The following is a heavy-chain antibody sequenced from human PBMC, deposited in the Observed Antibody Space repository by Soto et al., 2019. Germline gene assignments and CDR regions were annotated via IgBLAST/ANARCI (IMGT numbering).Heavy chain of an antibody. D-gene: IGHD1-26*01. J-gene: IGHJ5*02. CDR1: GFTFINAG. CDR2: VKSKSDGATT. V-gene: IGHV3-15*05. CDR3: TTIVPKGKWELRP. Sequence: VGSLKHFFTVSGFTFINAGVSWVLQAPGKGLEWIGRVKSKSDGATTDYAGPVKGRFTISRDDSKKTLFVQMNGLKTEDTAVYYCTTIVPKGKWELRPWGKGTRVTVFS.